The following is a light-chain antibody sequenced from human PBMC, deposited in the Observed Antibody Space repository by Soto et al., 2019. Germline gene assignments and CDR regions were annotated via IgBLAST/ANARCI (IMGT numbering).Light chain of an antibody. CDR2: DAS. Sequence: DIVLTQSPATLSLSPGERATLSCRASQSVSSYLAWYQQKPGQAPRLLIYDASNRATGIPARFSGIGSGTDFTLTIRSIEPEDFAVDYCQQRSNWPSFGQGTRLEIK. J-gene: IGKJ5*01. V-gene: IGKV3-11*01. CDR1: QSVSSY. CDR3: QQRSNWPS.